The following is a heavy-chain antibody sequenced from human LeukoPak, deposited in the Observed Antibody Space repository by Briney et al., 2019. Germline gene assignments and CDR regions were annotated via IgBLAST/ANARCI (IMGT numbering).Heavy chain of an antibody. CDR2: IYYSGST. V-gene: IGHV4-59*12. CDR3: ARDDSTDNWFDP. J-gene: IGHJ5*02. CDR1: GGSISSYY. Sequence: KPSETLSLTCTVSGGSISSYYWSWIRQPPGKGLEWIGYIYYSGSTNYNPSLKSRVTISVDTSKNQFSLKLSSVTAADTAVYYCARDDSTDNWFDPWGQGTLVTVSS. D-gene: IGHD2-21*02.